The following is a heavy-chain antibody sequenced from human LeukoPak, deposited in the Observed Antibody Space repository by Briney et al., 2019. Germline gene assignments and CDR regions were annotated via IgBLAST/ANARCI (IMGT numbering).Heavy chain of an antibody. CDR2: IYTSGST. V-gene: IGHV4-4*09. J-gene: IGHJ3*02. Sequence: SETLSLTCTVSGASISSYHWSWIRQPPGKGLEWTGYIYTSGSTNYNPSLKSRVTRSVDTSKNQFSLKLSSVTAADTAVYYCARHYCSSTSCYNANDAFDIWGQGTMVTVSS. CDR3: ARHYCSSTSCYNANDAFDI. CDR1: GASISSYH. D-gene: IGHD2-2*02.